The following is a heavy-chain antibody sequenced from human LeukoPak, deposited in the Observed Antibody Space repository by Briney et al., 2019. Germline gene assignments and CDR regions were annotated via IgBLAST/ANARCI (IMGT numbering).Heavy chain of an antibody. J-gene: IGHJ6*03. CDR2: ISSSSSYI. V-gene: IGHV3-21*01. D-gene: IGHD6-13*01. CDR1: GFTFSSYS. Sequence: GGSLRLSCAASGFTFSSYSMNWVRQAPGKELEWVSSISSSSSYIYYADSVKGRFTISRDNAKNSLYLQMNSLRAEDTAVYYCARDPEQQLVHDYYYYMDVWGKGTTVTISS. CDR3: ARDPEQQLVHDYYYYMDV.